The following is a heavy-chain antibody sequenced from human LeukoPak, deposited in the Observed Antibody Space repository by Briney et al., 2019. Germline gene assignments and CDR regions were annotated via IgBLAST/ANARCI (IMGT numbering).Heavy chain of an antibody. CDR2: IYYSGST. Sequence: SETLSLTCTVSGDSISGEYWNWIRQPAGKGLEWIGYIYYSGSTNYNPSLKSRVTISVDTSKNQFSLKLSSVTAADTAVYYCARGSGYSSSWYTLFDYWGQGTLVTVSS. D-gene: IGHD6-13*01. CDR3: ARGSGYSSSWYTLFDY. J-gene: IGHJ4*02. V-gene: IGHV4-59*01. CDR1: GDSISGEY.